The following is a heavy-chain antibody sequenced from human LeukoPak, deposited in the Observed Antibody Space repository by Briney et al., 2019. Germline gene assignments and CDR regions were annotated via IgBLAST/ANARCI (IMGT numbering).Heavy chain of an antibody. J-gene: IGHJ5*02. V-gene: IGHV4-39*01. Sequence: SETLSLTCTVSGGSISSSSYYWGWIRQPPGKGLEWIGSIYYSGSTYYNPSLKSRVTISVDTSKNQFSLKLSSVTAADTAVYYCARLHDIVVVVAAIEWFDPWGQGTLVTVSS. CDR1: GGSISSSSYY. CDR3: ARLHDIVVVVAAIEWFDP. CDR2: IYYSGST. D-gene: IGHD2-15*01.